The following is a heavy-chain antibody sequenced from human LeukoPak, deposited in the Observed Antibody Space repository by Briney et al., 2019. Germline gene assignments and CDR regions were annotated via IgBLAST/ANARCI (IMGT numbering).Heavy chain of an antibody. CDR3: TRTPGDAFHPGGYYFDY. V-gene: IGHV3-49*04. J-gene: IGHJ4*02. CDR1: GFSFGDYA. Sequence: TGGSLRLSRTTSGFSFGDYAVSWVRQAPGKGLEWVSFIRTKYYGGAAEYAASVKGRFTVSRDDSKSIAYLQITSLKTEDTAVYYCTRTPGDAFHPGGYYFDYWGRGTLVTVSS. CDR2: IRTKYYGGAA. D-gene: IGHD5-24*01.